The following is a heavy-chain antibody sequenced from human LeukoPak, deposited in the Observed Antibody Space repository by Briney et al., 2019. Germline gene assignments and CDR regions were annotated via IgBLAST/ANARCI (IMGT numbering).Heavy chain of an antibody. CDR2: INPSGGST. CDR3: ARGTTPAGAFDI. CDR1: GYTFTSYD. J-gene: IGHJ3*02. Sequence: GASVKVSCKASGYTFTSYDINWVRQAPGQGLEWMGIINPSGGSTSYAQKFQGRVTMTRDMSTSTVYMELSSLRSEDTAVYYCARGTTPAGAFDIWGQGTMVTVSS. D-gene: IGHD2-15*01. V-gene: IGHV1-46*01.